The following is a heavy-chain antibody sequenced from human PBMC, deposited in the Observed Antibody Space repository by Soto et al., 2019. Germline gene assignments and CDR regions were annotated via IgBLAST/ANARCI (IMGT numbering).Heavy chain of an antibody. CDR2: IIPSLAIA. V-gene: IGHV1-69*02. CDR1: GGAFSSYS. Sequence: QVQLVQSGAEVKKPASSVKVSCKASGGAFSSYSITWVRQAPGQGRGGMGRIIPSLAIADYAQKFQCRVTITADKPPSTASRERSILRSDDPAAYYWERGGDYGDYKWDVWGRGTTVTVSS. D-gene: IGHD4-17*01. J-gene: IGHJ6*02. CDR3: ERGGDYGDYKWDV.